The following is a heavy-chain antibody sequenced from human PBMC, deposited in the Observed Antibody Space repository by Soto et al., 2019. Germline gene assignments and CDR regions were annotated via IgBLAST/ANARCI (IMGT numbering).Heavy chain of an antibody. CDR2: INHSGST. V-gene: IGHV4-34*01. D-gene: IGHD3-10*01. CDR3: ARDLSRYGSGVGFDI. Sequence: SETLSLTCAAYGGSFSGYYWSWIRQPPGKGLEWIGEINHSGSTNYNPSLKSRVTISVDTSKNQFSLKLSSVTAADTVLYYCARDLSRYGSGVGFDIWGQGTMVTVSS. CDR1: GGSFSGYY. J-gene: IGHJ3*02.